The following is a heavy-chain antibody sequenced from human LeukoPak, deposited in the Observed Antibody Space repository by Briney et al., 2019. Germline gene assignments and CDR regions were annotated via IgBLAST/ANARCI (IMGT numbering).Heavy chain of an antibody. CDR2: MNPKSDNT. J-gene: IGHJ6*03. Sequence: GASVKVSCKSSGYTFTSYDINWVRQPTGQGLEWMGWMNPKSDNTGYAQKFQGRVTMNRNTTISTAYMELSSLRYEDTAVSYCARRGMSIAARPGYYYYYMDVWGKGTTVTVSS. CDR3: ARRGMSIAARPGYYYYYMDV. CDR1: GYTFTSYD. D-gene: IGHD6-6*01. V-gene: IGHV1-8*01.